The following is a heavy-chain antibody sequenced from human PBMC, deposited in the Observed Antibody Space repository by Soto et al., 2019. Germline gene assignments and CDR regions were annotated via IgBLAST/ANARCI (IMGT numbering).Heavy chain of an antibody. CDR3: ASGGNWFAP. CDR1: GGSISNYY. J-gene: IGHJ5*02. D-gene: IGHD3-16*01. Sequence: SETLSLTCTVSGGSISNYYWTWGRQSPEKGLEWIGYMYYNGNINYNPSLKSRVTIPKDPSKNQSSPPLNFVTAGDTAVYFGASGGNWFAPWGKGVLAT. V-gene: IGHV4-59*01. CDR2: MYYNGNI.